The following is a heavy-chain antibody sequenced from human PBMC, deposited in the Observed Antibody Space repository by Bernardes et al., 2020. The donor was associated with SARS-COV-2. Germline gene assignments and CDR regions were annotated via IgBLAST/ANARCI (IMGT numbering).Heavy chain of an antibody. Sequence: SETLSLTRTVSSDSISSGSYYWTWIRQPAGKGLEWIGRMYTNGITKYSPSLGNRVTISADTSKNQFSLKVTSVTAADTAVYYCARGYGDDSSNWFDPWGQGTLVTVSS. J-gene: IGHJ5*02. V-gene: IGHV4-61*02. CDR2: MYTNGIT. CDR3: ARGYGDDSSNWFDP. CDR1: SDSISSGSYY. D-gene: IGHD4-17*01.